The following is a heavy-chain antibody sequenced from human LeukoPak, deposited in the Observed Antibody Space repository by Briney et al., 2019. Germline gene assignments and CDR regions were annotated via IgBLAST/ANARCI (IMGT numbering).Heavy chain of an antibody. CDR3: ARGLFGYYDSSGYYFFDY. D-gene: IGHD3-22*01. Sequence: ASVKVSCKASGYTFTGYYMQWVRQAPGQGLEWMGWINPNSGGTNYAQKFQGRVTMTRDTSISTAYMELSRLRSDDTAVYYCARGLFGYYDSSGYYFFDYWGQGTLVTVSS. CDR2: INPNSGGT. J-gene: IGHJ4*02. CDR1: GYTFTGYY. V-gene: IGHV1-2*02.